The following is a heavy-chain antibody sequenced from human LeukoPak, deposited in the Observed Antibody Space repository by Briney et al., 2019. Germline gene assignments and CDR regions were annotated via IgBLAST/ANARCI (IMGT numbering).Heavy chain of an antibody. V-gene: IGHV1-18*01. CDR2: ISAYNGNT. D-gene: IGHD6-19*01. CDR1: GYTFTSYG. CDR3: ARGRGSSGPDY. J-gene: IGHJ4*02. Sequence: ASVKVSCKASGYTFTSYGISWVRQAPGQGLEWMGWISAYNGNTNYAQKLQGRVTMTRNTSIGTAYMELSSLRSEDTAVYYCARGRGSSGPDYWGQGTLVTVSS.